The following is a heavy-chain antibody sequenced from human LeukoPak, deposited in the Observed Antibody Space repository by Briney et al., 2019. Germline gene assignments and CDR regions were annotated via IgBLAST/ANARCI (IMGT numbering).Heavy chain of an antibody. D-gene: IGHD1-1*01. J-gene: IGHJ4*02. CDR3: ATELEPGPL. CDR1: GRSMSNYY. Sequence: PSETLSLTCTVSGRSMSNYYWNWTRQPVGKGLEWIGRIHTSGSTNYNPSLKSRVTMSVDTSKNQFSLNLSSVTAADTAVYYCATELEPGPLWGQGTLVTVSS. V-gene: IGHV4-4*07. CDR2: IHTSGST.